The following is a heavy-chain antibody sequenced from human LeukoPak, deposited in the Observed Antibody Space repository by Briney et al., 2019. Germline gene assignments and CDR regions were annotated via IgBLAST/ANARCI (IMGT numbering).Heavy chain of an antibody. D-gene: IGHD3-22*01. CDR3: ARDRTTYYYDSSGYRLDAFDI. J-gene: IGHJ3*02. CDR1: GFTFSSYW. CDR2: ISSSGSTI. Sequence: GGFLRLSCAASGFTFSSYWMTWVRQAPGKGLEWVSYISSSGSTIYYADSVKGRSTISRDNAKNSLYLQMNSLRAEDTAVYYCARDRTTYYYDSSGYRLDAFDIWGQGTMVTVSS. V-gene: IGHV3-48*04.